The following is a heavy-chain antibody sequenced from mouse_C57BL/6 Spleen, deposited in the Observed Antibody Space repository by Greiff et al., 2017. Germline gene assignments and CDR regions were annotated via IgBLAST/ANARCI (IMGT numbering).Heavy chain of an antibody. D-gene: IGHD1-1*01. CDR1: GYAFSSSW. V-gene: IGHV1-82*01. J-gene: IGHJ2*01. CDR3: AITTVVLRGYFDY. CDR2: IYPGDGDT. Sequence: VKLVESGPELVKPGASVKISCKASGYAFSSSWMNWVKQRPGKGLEWIGRIYPGDGDTNYNGKFKGKATLTADKSSSTAYMQLSSLTSEDSAVYFCAITTVVLRGYFDYWGQGTTLTVSS.